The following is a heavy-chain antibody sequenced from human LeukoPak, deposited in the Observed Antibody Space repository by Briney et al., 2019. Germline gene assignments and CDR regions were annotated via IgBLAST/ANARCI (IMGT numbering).Heavy chain of an antibody. V-gene: IGHV4-61*02. CDR3: ARGGTTVTTLGLAY. D-gene: IGHD4-17*01. CDR2: IYTSGST. J-gene: IGHJ4*02. CDR1: GGSISSGSYY. Sequence: SETLSLTCTVSGGSISSGSYYWSWIRQPAGKGLEWIGRIYTSGSTNYNPSLKSRVTISVDTSKNQFSLKLSSVTAADTAVYYCARGGTTVTTLGLAYWGQGTLVTVSS.